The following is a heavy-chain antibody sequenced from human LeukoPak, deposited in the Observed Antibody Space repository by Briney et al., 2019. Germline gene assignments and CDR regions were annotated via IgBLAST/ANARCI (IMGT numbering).Heavy chain of an antibody. CDR3: ARDYSCAPSSGGSCYDGGDWFDP. V-gene: IGHV1-8*02. J-gene: IGHJ5*02. D-gene: IGHD2-15*01. CDR2: MNPNSGNT. CDR1: GYTFTSYD. Sequence: GASVKVSCKASGYTFTSYDINWVRQATGQGLEWMGWMNPNSGNTGYAQKFQGRVTMTRDTSTSTVYMELSSLRSEDTAVYYCARDYSCAPSSGGSCYDGGDWFDPWGQGTLVPSPQ.